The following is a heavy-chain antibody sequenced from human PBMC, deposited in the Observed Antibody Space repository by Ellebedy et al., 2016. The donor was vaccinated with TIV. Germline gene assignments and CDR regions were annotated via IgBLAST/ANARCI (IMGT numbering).Heavy chain of an antibody. J-gene: IGHJ4*02. CDR1: GASLSSGGYS. CDR3: ASGDYSIGFDY. D-gene: IGHD4-17*01. V-gene: IGHV4-30-2*01. Sequence: SETLSLTCTVAGASLSSGGYSWHWIRQPPGKALEWIGYVYHSGSTLYNPSLKSRVTLSVTTSRNQVSLNLTSVTAAATAVYYCASGDYSIGFDYWGQGALVTVSS. CDR2: VYHSGST.